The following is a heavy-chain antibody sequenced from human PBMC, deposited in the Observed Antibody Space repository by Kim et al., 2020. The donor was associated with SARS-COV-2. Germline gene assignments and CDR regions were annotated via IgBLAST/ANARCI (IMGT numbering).Heavy chain of an antibody. V-gene: IGHV3-30*04. CDR1: GFAFSDSP. J-gene: IGHJ4*02. CDR2: ISSDGTQK. Sequence: LSLTCATSGFAFSDSPLHWVRQSPGTGLEWVALISSDGTQKNYANSVRGRFTISRDISKRTLFLQMNSLRPEDTAVYYCATDWAAFSSGTYVFDFWGRGTLVTVSS. D-gene: IGHD3-10*01. CDR3: ATDWAAFSSGTYVFDF.